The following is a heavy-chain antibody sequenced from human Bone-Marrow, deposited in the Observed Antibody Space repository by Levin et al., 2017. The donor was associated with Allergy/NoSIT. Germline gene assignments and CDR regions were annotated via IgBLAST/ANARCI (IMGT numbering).Heavy chain of an antibody. V-gene: IGHV3-23*01. J-gene: IGHJ4*02. D-gene: IGHD1-7*01. CDR1: GFTFSRYA. CDR3: AREDNWNYDY. Sequence: GESLKISCAASGFTFSRYAMAWVRQAPGQGLEWVSGMSGSGGRTVYADSVKGRFTISKDNSKNIMYLQMNSLRVEDTALYYCAREDNWNYDYWGQGTLVTVSS. CDR2: MSGSGGRT.